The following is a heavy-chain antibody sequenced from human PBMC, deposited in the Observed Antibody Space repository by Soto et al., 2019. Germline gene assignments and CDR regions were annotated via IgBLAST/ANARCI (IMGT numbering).Heavy chain of an antibody. CDR2: VYSSGST. J-gene: IGHJ4*02. CDR3: ARHTKRTTLLTAFYFDS. Sequence: PSETLALTCTVSGGSISSSLDHWGWIRHPPGKGLEWIGNVYSSGSTYYNPSLMSRVALSVDPSKNHFSLKLSSVTAADTAVYYCARHTKRTTLLTAFYFDSWGQGILMTL. V-gene: IGHV4-39*01. D-gene: IGHD1-7*01. CDR1: GGSISSSLDH.